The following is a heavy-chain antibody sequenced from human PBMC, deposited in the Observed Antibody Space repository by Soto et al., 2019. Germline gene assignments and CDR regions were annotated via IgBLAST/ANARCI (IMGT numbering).Heavy chain of an antibody. CDR2: INAGNGNT. J-gene: IGHJ4*02. CDR1: GYIFTSYG. D-gene: IGHD5-12*01. V-gene: IGHV1-3*01. Sequence: QVQLVQSGAEVTKPGASVKVSCKASGYIFTSYGLHWVRQAPGQGLEWMGYINAGNGNTKYSQKYQGRVTISRDTSATTVYMDLSSLRPEDTAVYYCARDAIRGYTGYDDFDYWGQGTLVTVSS. CDR3: ARDAIRGYTGYDDFDY.